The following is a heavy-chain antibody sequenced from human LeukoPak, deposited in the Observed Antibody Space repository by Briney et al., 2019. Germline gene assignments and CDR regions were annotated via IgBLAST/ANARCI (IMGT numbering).Heavy chain of an antibody. V-gene: IGHV4-38-2*02. CDR2: IYHSGST. CDR1: GYSISSGCY. J-gene: IGHJ4*02. Sequence: PSETLSLTCTVSGYSISSGCYWGWIRQPPGMGLEWIGSIYHSGSTYYNPSLKSRVTISVDTSKNQFSLKLSSVTAADTAVYYCARRSGYDSIDYWGQGTLVTVSS. D-gene: IGHD5-12*01. CDR3: ARRSGYDSIDY.